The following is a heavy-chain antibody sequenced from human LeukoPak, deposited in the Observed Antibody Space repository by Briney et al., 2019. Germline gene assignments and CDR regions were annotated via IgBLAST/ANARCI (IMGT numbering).Heavy chain of an antibody. D-gene: IGHD5-12*01. CDR2: ISGSTGST. Sequence: PEGSLRLSCAASRFTFSSYAMSWVRQAPGKGLEWVSTISGSTGSTYYADSVKGRFTISRDNSKNTLYLQMNSLRAEDTAVYYCAKGGIVALTLFDYWGQGTLVTVSS. CDR1: RFTFSSYA. V-gene: IGHV3-23*01. J-gene: IGHJ4*02. CDR3: AKGGIVALTLFDY.